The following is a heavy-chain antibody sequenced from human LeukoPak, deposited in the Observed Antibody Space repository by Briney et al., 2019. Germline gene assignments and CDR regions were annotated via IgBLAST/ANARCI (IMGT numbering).Heavy chain of an antibody. CDR2: IYYSGST. D-gene: IGHD6-13*01. J-gene: IGHJ3*02. CDR1: GGSISSGGYY. CDR3: ARVSWYLNIFSKDAFDI. Sequence: PSETLSLTCTVSGGSISSGGYYWSWIRQHPGKGLEWIGYIYYSGSTYYNPSLKSRVTISVDTSKNQFSLKLSSVTAADTAVYYCARVSWYLNIFSKDAFDIWGQGTMVTVSS. V-gene: IGHV4-31*03.